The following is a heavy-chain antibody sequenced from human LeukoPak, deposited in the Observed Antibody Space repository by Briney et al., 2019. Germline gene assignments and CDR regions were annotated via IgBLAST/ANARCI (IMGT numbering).Heavy chain of an antibody. CDR3: ARDSLGGLRFDY. D-gene: IGHD3/OR15-3a*01. CDR1: GFTVSTNY. Sequence: GGSLRLSCAASGFTVSTNYMSWVRQAPGKGLEWVSVIYSDGSTYCADSVKGRFTISRDNSQNTLYLQINSLRAEDTAVYFCARDSLGGLRFDYWGQGTLVTVSS. V-gene: IGHV3-53*01. J-gene: IGHJ4*02. CDR2: IYSDGST.